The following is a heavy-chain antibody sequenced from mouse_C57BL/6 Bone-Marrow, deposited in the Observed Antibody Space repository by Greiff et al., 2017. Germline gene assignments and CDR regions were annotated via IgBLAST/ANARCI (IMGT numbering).Heavy chain of an antibody. CDR1: GYTFTSYW. J-gene: IGHJ2*01. Sequence: QVQLKESGAELAKPGASVKLSCKASGYTFTSYWMHWVKQRPGQGLEWIGYINPSSGYTKYNQKFKVKATMTADKSSSTAYMQLSSLTYEDSAVYYCAREQLRPLDYWGQGTTLTVSS. CDR2: INPSSGYT. D-gene: IGHD3-2*02. CDR3: AREQLRPLDY. V-gene: IGHV1-7*01.